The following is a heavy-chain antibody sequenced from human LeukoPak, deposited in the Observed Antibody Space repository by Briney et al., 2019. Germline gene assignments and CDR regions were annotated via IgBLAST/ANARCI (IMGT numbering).Heavy chain of an antibody. CDR3: AKVANLGYCST. J-gene: IGHJ4*02. CDR2: ISGSGGST. D-gene: IGHD2-2*01. V-gene: IGHV3-23*01. CDR1: GGTFSSYA. Sequence: ASVKVSCKASGGTFSSYAMSWVRQAPGKGLEWVSAISGSGGSTYYADSVKGRFTISRDNSKNTLYLQMNSLRAEDTAVYYCAKVANLGYCSTWGQGTLVTVSS.